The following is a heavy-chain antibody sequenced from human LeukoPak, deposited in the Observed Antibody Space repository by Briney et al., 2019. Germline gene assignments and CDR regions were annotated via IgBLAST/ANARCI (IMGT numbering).Heavy chain of an antibody. D-gene: IGHD3-22*01. CDR1: GGTFSSYA. V-gene: IGHV1-69*06. CDR3: ARIQRPHYYDSSGYYRGWYFDL. J-gene: IGHJ2*01. Sequence: SVKVSCKASGGTFSSYAISWVRQAPGQGLEWMGGIIPIFGTANYAQKFQGRVTITADKSASTAYMELSSLRSEDTAVYYCARIQRPHYYDSSGYYRGWYFDLWGRGTLVTVSS. CDR2: IIPIFGTA.